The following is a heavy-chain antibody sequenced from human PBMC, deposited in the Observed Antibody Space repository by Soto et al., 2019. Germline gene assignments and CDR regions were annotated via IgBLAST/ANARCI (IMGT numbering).Heavy chain of an antibody. CDR3: ARTPNHLTTVTYFDY. D-gene: IGHD4-17*01. V-gene: IGHV4-59*01. J-gene: IGHJ4*02. CDR2: IYYSGST. CDR1: GGSISSYY. Sequence: PSETLSLTCTVSGGSISSYYWSWIRQPPGKGLEWIGYIYYSGSTNYNPSLKSRVTISVDTSKNQFSLKLSSVTAADTAVYYCARTPNHLTTVTYFDYWGQGTLVTVSS.